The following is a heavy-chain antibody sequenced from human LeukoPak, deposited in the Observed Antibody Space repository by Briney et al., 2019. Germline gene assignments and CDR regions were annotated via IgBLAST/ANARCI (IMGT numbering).Heavy chain of an antibody. CDR3: AKDSDAYSSSLPLLDY. V-gene: IGHV3-23*01. CDR2: ISGSGGST. D-gene: IGHD6-13*01. CDR1: GFTFSSYA. Sequence: GGSLRLSCAASGFTFSSYAMSWVRQAPGKGLEWVSAISGSGGSTYYADSVKGRFTISRGNSKNTLYLQMNSLRAEDTAVYYCAKDSDAYSSSLPLLDYWGQGTLVTVSS. J-gene: IGHJ4*02.